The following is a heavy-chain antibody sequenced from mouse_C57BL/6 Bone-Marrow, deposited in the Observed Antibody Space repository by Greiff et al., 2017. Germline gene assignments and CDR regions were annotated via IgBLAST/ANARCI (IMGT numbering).Heavy chain of an antibody. J-gene: IGHJ4*01. CDR3: ARGITTVVAKDAMDD. CDR2: INPSNGGT. D-gene: IGHD1-1*01. Sequence: QVQLQQPGTELVKPGASVKLSCKASGYTFTSYWMHWVKQRPGQGLEWIGNINPSNGGTNYNETFKSKATLTVDKSSSTAYMQLSSLTSEDSAVYYWARGITTVVAKDAMDDWGQGTSVTVSS. CDR1: GYTFTSYW. V-gene: IGHV1-53*01.